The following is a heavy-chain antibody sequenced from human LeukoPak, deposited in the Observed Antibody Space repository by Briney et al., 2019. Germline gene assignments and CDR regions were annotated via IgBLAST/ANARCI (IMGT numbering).Heavy chain of an antibody. Sequence: GGSLRLSCAASGFTFSSYAMSWVRLAPGKGLEWVSAITGSGDSTYYADSVKGRFTISRDNSKNTLYLQMNSLRAEDTAVYYCARAKPKNMVRGLIMRRESRYYFDYWGQGTLVTVSS. J-gene: IGHJ4*02. CDR2: ITGSGDST. CDR3: ARAKPKNMVRGLIMRRESRYYFDY. V-gene: IGHV3-23*01. CDR1: GFTFSSYA. D-gene: IGHD3-10*01.